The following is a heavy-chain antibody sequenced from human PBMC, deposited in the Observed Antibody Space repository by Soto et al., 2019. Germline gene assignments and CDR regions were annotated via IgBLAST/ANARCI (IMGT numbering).Heavy chain of an antibody. CDR3: ARDPGDYPDY. CDR2: ISSTATTI. J-gene: IGHJ4*01. CDR1: GFTFRAYS. V-gene: IGHV3-48*02. Sequence: EVRLVESGGGLVQPGGSLRLSCVVSGFTFRAYSMNWVRQAPGKGLEWISYISSTATTIYYADSVKGRFTISRDNAQMSLSLQMSSLRDEDTAVYYCARDPGDYPDYWGHGTLVTVSS. D-gene: IGHD4-17*01.